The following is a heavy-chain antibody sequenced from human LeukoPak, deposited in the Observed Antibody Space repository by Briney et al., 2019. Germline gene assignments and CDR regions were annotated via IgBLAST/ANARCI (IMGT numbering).Heavy chain of an antibody. Sequence: GGSLRLSCAASGFTFSSFGMNWVRQAPGKGLEWVSYISSGSGTIYYADSVKGRFTISRDNAKNSLYLQMNSLRDQDTAVYYCARWMATVTTPDYWGQGTLVTVSS. CDR2: ISSGSGTI. V-gene: IGHV3-48*02. J-gene: IGHJ4*02. CDR1: GFTFSSFG. D-gene: IGHD4-11*01. CDR3: ARWMATVTTPDY.